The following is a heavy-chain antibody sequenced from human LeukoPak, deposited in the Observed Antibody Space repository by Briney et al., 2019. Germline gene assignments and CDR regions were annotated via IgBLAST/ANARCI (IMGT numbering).Heavy chain of an antibody. CDR3: ARATYYYDSSGYWTLEFDFDI. Sequence: SETLSLTCTVSGYSISSGYYWGWIRQPPGKGLEWIGSIYHSGSTYYNPSLKSRVTISEDTSKNQFSLNLSSVPAADTAVFYCARATYYYDSSGYWTLEFDFDIWGQGTMVTVSS. D-gene: IGHD3-22*01. V-gene: IGHV4-38-2*02. CDR2: IYHSGST. CDR1: GYSISSGYY. J-gene: IGHJ3*02.